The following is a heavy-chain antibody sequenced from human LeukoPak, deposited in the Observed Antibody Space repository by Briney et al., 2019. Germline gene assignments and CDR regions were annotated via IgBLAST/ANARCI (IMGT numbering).Heavy chain of an antibody. Sequence: ASVKVSCKASGYTFSSYGITWVRQAPGQGLEWMGWISAYNGDTNYAQKLQGRATMTTDTSTRTAYMELRSLRSDDTAVYYCAREGGELPAYWGQGTLVTVSS. CDR3: AREGGELPAY. D-gene: IGHD1-26*01. J-gene: IGHJ4*02. CDR1: GYTFSSYG. V-gene: IGHV1-18*01. CDR2: ISAYNGDT.